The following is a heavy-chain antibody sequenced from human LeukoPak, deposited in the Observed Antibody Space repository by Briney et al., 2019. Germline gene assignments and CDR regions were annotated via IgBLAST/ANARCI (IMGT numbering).Heavy chain of an antibody. D-gene: IGHD2-15*01. Sequence: ASVKVSCKASGYTFTNYGIYWVRQAPGQGLEWMAWISAYNGNTNYAQKLQGRVTVTTDTFTSTAYMELRSLRSDDTAMYYCARAEGVVVAAHIDVWGQGTLVTVSS. CDR2: ISAYNGNT. V-gene: IGHV1-18*01. CDR3: ARAEGVVVAAHIDV. CDR1: GYTFTNYG. J-gene: IGHJ5*02.